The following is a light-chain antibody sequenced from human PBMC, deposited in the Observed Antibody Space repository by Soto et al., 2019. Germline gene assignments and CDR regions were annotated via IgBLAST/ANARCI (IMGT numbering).Light chain of an antibody. Sequence: QSALTQPASVSGSPGQSITISCTGTSSDVGAYNYVSWYQQHPGKAPKLMIYGVSNRPSGVSNRFSGSKSGNTASLTISGLLAEDEADYYCNSYAGSSYVFGTGTKVTVL. CDR2: GVS. CDR1: SSDVGAYNY. V-gene: IGLV2-14*01. CDR3: NSYAGSSYV. J-gene: IGLJ1*01.